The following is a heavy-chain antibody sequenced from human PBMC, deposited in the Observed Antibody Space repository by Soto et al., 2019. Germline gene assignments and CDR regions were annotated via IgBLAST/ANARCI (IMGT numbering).Heavy chain of an antibody. Sequence: PGGSLRLSCAASGFTFSSYGMHWVRQAPGKGLEWVAVIWYDGSNKYYADSVKGRFTISRDNSKNTLYLQMNSLRAEDTAVYYCANEAFSTMDYKSGMDVWGQGTTVTVXS. CDR1: GFTFSSYG. CDR3: ANEAFSTMDYKSGMDV. D-gene: IGHD4-4*01. J-gene: IGHJ6*02. V-gene: IGHV3-33*06. CDR2: IWYDGSNK.